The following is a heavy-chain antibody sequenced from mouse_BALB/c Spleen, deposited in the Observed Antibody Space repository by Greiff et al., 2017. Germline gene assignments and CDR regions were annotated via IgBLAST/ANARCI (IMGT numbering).Heavy chain of an antibody. CDR3: ARSGVPYAMDY. D-gene: IGHD2-14*01. Sequence: QVQLQQSGAELARPGASVKLSCKASGYTFTSYWMQWVKQRPGQGLEWIGAIYPGDGDTRYTQKFKGKATLTADKSSSTAYMQLSSLASEDSAVYYCARSGVPYAMDYWGQGTSGTVSS. J-gene: IGHJ4*01. CDR1: GYTFTSYW. V-gene: IGHV1-87*01. CDR2: IYPGDGDT.